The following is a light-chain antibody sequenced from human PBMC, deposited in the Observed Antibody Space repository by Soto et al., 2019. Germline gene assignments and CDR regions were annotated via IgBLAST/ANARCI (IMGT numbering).Light chain of an antibody. J-gene: IGKJ5*01. V-gene: IGKV1-39*01. CDR1: QGIGSY. CDR2: AAS. CDR3: QQSYITPVT. Sequence: DIQMTQSPSFLSASVGDGVTMTCRASQGIGSYLAWYQQKPGKAPKLLIYAASSLESGVPSRFSGSGSGTGFTLTISSLQPEDFATYHCQQSYITPVTFGQGTRLEIK.